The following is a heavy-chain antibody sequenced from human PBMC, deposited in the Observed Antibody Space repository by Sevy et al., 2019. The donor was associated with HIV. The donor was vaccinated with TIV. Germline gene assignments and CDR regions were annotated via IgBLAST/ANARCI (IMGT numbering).Heavy chain of an antibody. CDR1: GFTFSAYA. J-gene: IGHJ4*02. CDR2: IWSDGAYQ. Sequence: GGSLRLSCTTSGFTFSAYAMHWVRQAPGKGLEWVAIIWSDGAYQYHGDSVKGRFTISRDNSKNTLYLQMNSLRVEDTAVYYCARGGYYYDNATYYAFDSRGQGTLVTVSS. D-gene: IGHD3-22*01. V-gene: IGHV3-33*01. CDR3: ARGGYYYDNATYYAFDS.